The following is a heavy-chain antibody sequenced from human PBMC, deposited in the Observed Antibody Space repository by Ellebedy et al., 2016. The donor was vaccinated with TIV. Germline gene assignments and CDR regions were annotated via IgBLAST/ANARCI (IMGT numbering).Heavy chain of an antibody. V-gene: IGHV3-30*04. Sequence: GGSLRLSXAASGFTFSSYAVHWVRQAPGEGLEWVAVISYDGSNKYYADSVKGRFTISRDNSKNTLYLQMNSLRAEDTAVYYCAKGNYDSSGYYYVDYWGQGTLVTVSS. J-gene: IGHJ4*02. CDR2: ISYDGSNK. D-gene: IGHD3-22*01. CDR3: AKGNYDSSGYYYVDY. CDR1: GFTFSSYA.